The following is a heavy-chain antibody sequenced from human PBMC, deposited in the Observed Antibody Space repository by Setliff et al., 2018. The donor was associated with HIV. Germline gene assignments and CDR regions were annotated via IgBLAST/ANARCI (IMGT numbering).Heavy chain of an antibody. CDR1: GGSFSGYY. CDR3: AKYGPNCRSITCDEGYYFDS. D-gene: IGHD2-2*01. CDR2: IDHSGST. Sequence: PSETLSLTCAVYGGSFSGYYWSWIRQAPGKGLEWIGEIDHSGSTNYNPSLKSRVTISVDTSKNHFSLRLTSVTAADTALYYCAKYGPNCRSITCDEGYYFDSWGQGAQVTVSS. V-gene: IGHV4-34*01. J-gene: IGHJ4*02.